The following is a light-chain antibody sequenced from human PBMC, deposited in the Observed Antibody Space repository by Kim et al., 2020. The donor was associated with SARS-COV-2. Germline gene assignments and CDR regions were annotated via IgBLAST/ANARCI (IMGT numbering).Light chain of an antibody. Sequence: SSELTQDPAVSVVLGQTVRITCQGDSLRSYYATWYQQKPGQAPIVVIYGKNNRPSGIPDRFSGSNSGNTASLTITGTQAGDEADYYCNSRDSNDNVVFGGGTQLTVL. CDR2: GKN. CDR1: SLRSYY. J-gene: IGLJ2*01. V-gene: IGLV3-19*01. CDR3: NSRDSNDNVV.